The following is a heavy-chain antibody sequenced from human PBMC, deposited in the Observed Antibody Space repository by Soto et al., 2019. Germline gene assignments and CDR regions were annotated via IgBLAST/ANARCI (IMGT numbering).Heavy chain of an antibody. D-gene: IGHD3-22*01. V-gene: IGHV3-23*01. Sequence: EVQLLESGGGLVQPGGSLRLSCAASGFTFSSYAMSWVRQAPGKGLEWVSAISGSGGSTYYADSVKGRFTISRDNPKNTLYLQMNSLRAEDTAVYYCAKDASDSSGYYRLFDYWGQGTLVTVSS. CDR1: GFTFSSYA. CDR2: ISGSGGST. J-gene: IGHJ4*02. CDR3: AKDASDSSGYYRLFDY.